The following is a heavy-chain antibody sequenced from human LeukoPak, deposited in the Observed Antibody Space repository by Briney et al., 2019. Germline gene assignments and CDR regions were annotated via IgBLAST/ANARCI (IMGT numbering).Heavy chain of an antibody. CDR1: GGSISSGSYY. CDR2: IYTSGST. J-gene: IGHJ6*03. V-gene: IGHV4-61*02. Sequence: SETLCLTCTISGGSISSGSYYWSWIRQPAGKGLEWIGRIYTSGSTNYNPSLKSRVTISVDTSKNQFSLKLSSVTAADTTVYYCARAGQRRYYYYYYMDVWGKGTTVTISS. CDR3: ARAGQRRYYYYYYMDV.